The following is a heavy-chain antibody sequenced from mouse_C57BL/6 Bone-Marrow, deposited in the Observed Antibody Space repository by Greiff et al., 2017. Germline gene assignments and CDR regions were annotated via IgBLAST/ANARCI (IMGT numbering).Heavy chain of an antibody. CDR1: GYTFTSYG. Sequence: QVQLQQSGAELARPGASVKLSCKASGYTFTSYGISWVKQRTGQGLEWIGEIYPRSGNTYYNEKFKGKATLTADKSSSTAYMELRSLTSEDSAVYFCARIPLYYSNYVDAMDYWGQGTSGTVSS. D-gene: IGHD2-5*01. J-gene: IGHJ4*01. V-gene: IGHV1-81*01. CDR2: IYPRSGNT. CDR3: ARIPLYYSNYVDAMDY.